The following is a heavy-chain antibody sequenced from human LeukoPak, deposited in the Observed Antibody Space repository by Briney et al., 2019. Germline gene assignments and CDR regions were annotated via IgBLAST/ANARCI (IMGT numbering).Heavy chain of an antibody. D-gene: IGHD4-17*01. CDR1: GGSISIYY. V-gene: IGHV4-59*01. CDR3: ARLTTVTPRTAFDI. J-gene: IGHJ3*02. CDR2: IYYSGNT. Sequence: SETLSLPCTVSGGSISIYYWSWMRQPPGKGLVGIGYIYYSGNTNYNPSLKSRVTISVDTSKKQFSLTLSSVTAADTAVYYCARLTTVTPRTAFDIWGQGTLVTVSS.